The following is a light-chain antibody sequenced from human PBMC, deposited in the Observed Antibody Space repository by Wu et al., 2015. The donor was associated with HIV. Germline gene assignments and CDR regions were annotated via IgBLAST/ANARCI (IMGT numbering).Light chain of an antibody. V-gene: IGKV1-39*01. CDR3: QQSYSTPAT. J-gene: IGKJ2*01. CDR2: GAT. Sequence: DIQMTQSPSSLSASIGDRVTITCRASQTISNYLNWYQQKPGKAPNLLIYGATGLQSGVPSRFSGSGSGTDFTLTVSSLQPEDFATYFCQQSYSTPATFGQGTKLEIK. CDR1: QTISNY.